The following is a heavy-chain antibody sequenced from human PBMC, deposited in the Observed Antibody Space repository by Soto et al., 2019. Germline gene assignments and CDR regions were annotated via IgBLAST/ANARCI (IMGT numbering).Heavy chain of an antibody. CDR1: GDSVTNCF. CDR3: SRDLCYCTNRVWPTFDF. Sequence: SETLSLTCTVSGDSVTNCFWSWMRQPPGKGLEWVGHMYHGWRTNYSPSLNSQVTISLSSSRNQFPLTLSPVTATATAAALCSRDLCYCTNRVWPTFDFCGPGVLLTVS. V-gene: IGHV4-59*02. J-gene: IGHJ4*02. CDR2: MYHGWRT. D-gene: IGHD2-8*01.